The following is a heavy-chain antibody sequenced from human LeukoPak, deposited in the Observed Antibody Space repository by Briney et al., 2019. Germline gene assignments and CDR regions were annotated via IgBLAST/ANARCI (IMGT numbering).Heavy chain of an antibody. D-gene: IGHD6-13*01. CDR3: ARAAGTRLIGWFDP. CDR1: GGSISSGGYY. Sequence: SETLSLTCTVSGGSISSGGYYWSWIRQHPGKGLEWIGYIYYSGSTYYNPSLKSRVTISVDTSKNQFSLRLSSVTAADTAVYYCARAAGTRLIGWFDPWDQGTLVTVSS. J-gene: IGHJ5*02. CDR2: IYYSGST. V-gene: IGHV4-31*03.